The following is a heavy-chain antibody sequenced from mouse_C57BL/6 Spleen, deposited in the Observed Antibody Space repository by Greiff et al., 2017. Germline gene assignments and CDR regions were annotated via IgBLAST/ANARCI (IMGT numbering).Heavy chain of an antibody. J-gene: IGHJ4*01. Sequence: VMLVESGGGLVKPGGSLKLSCAASGFTFSSYAMSWVRQTPEKRLEWVATISDGGSYTYYPDNVKGRFTISRDNAKNNLYLQMSHLKSEDTAMYYCARSGSIFYYAMDYWGQGTSVTVSS. D-gene: IGHD1-1*01. CDR3: ARSGSIFYYAMDY. CDR1: GFTFSSYA. CDR2: ISDGGSYT. V-gene: IGHV5-4*03.